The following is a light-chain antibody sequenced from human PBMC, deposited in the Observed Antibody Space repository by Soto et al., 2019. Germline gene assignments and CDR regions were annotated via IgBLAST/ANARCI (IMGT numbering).Light chain of an antibody. Sequence: EIVWTQSPGTLCLSPGEGATVTCRSSQSVSSSYLAWYLQKPGQSPQLLIYLASNRASGVPDRFSGSGSGTDFTLKISRVEAEDVGVYYCMQGTHWPITFGQGTRLEI. CDR2: LAS. CDR3: MQGTHWPIT. CDR1: QSVSSSY. V-gene: IGKV2-28*01. J-gene: IGKJ5*01.